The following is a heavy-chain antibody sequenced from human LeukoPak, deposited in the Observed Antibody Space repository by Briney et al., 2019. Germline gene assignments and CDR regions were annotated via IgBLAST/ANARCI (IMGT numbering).Heavy chain of an antibody. Sequence: ASAKVSCKASGYTFTSYYMHWVRQAPRQGLEWMGIINPSGGSTSYAQKFQGRVTMTRDTSTSTVYMELSSLRSEDTAVYYCARDRHSNYYDSSGYLGFFDYWGQGTLVTVSS. CDR2: INPSGGST. CDR1: GYTFTSYY. J-gene: IGHJ4*02. D-gene: IGHD3-22*01. CDR3: ARDRHSNYYDSSGYLGFFDY. V-gene: IGHV1-46*01.